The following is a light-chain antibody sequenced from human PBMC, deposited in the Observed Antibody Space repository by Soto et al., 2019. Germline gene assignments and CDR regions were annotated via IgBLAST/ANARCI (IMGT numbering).Light chain of an antibody. CDR1: SSNIGTNT. J-gene: IGLJ2*01. Sequence: QAVVTQPPSASGTPGQRVTISCSGSSSNIGTNTVIWYQQLPGTAPKLLISSNNQRPSGVPDRFSGSKSGTSASLAISGFQSEDEADYYCASWDVSLVVFGGGTKVTVL. CDR3: ASWDVSLVV. CDR2: SNN. V-gene: IGLV1-44*01.